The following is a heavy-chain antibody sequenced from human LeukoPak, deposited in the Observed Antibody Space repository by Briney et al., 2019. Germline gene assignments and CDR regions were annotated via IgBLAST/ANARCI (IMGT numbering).Heavy chain of an antibody. CDR2: ISGDGGST. V-gene: IGHV3-43*02. J-gene: IGHJ4*02. CDR1: GFTFSSYS. D-gene: IGHD4-23*01. Sequence: GGSLRLSCAASGFTFSSYSMNWVRQAPGKGLEWVSLISGDGGSTYYADSVKGRFTISRDNSKNSLYLQMNSLRTEDTALYYCAKDRYGGTSPYFDYWGQGTLVTVSS. CDR3: AKDRYGGTSPYFDY.